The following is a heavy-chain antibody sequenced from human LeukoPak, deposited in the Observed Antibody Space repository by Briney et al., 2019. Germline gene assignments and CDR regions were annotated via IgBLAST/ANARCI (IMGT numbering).Heavy chain of an antibody. CDR3: ANRPNYYDSSGYTDY. V-gene: IGHV3-23*01. Sequence: GGSLRLSCAASGFTFSSYSMSWVRQAPGKGLEWVSAISGSGGSTYYADSVKGRFTISRDNSKNTLYLQMNSLRAEDTAVYYCANRPNYYDSSGYTDYWGQGTLVTVSS. D-gene: IGHD3-22*01. CDR1: GFTFSSYS. J-gene: IGHJ4*02. CDR2: ISGSGGST.